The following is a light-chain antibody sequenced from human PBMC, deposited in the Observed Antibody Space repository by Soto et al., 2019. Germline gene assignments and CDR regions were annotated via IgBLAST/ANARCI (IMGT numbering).Light chain of an antibody. CDR2: DAS. CDR3: QQYNSYPLT. Sequence: DIQMTQSPSTLSASVGDRVTITCRASQSISSWLAWYQQKPGKVPKLLIYDASSLESGVPSRFGGSGSGTEFTLPISSLQPDDFATYYCQQYNSYPLTFGGGTKVEIK. V-gene: IGKV1-5*01. CDR1: QSISSW. J-gene: IGKJ4*01.